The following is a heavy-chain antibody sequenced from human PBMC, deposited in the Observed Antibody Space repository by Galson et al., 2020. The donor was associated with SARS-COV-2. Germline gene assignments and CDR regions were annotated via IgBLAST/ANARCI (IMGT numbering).Heavy chain of an antibody. CDR1: GYTFTNYD. J-gene: IGHJ5*02. V-gene: IGHV1-8*01. Sequence: ASVKVSCKASGYTFTNYDINWVRKDTGEGLEWMGWMNPKSGNTGYVQKFQGRVTMTRDTSTSTAYMELSSLRSEDTAVYYCARVWERGFSYGNWFDPWGQGTLVTVSS. CDR3: ARVWERGFSYGNWFDP. CDR2: MNPKSGNT. D-gene: IGHD5-18*01.